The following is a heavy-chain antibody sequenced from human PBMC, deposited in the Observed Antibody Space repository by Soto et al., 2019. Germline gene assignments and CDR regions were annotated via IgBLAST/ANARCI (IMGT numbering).Heavy chain of an antibody. D-gene: IGHD2-15*01. J-gene: IGHJ5*02. CDR2: ISYDGSNK. V-gene: IGHV3-30*18. CDR1: GFTFSSYG. Sequence: GGSLRLSCAASGFTFSSYGMHWGRQAPGKGLEWVAVISYDGSNKYYADSVKGRFTISRDNSKNTLYLQMNSLRAEDTAVYYCAKDPEDIVVVVDATAGWFDPWGQGTLVTVSS. CDR3: AKDPEDIVVVVDATAGWFDP.